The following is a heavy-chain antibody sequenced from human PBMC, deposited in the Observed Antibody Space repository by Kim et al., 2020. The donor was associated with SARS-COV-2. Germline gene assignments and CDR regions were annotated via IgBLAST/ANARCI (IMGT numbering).Heavy chain of an antibody. J-gene: IGHJ6*02. CDR3: ARVGRDGNQKKGYYYYGMDV. CDR1: GGSFSGYY. V-gene: IGHV4-34*01. CDR2: INHSGST. Sequence: SETLSLTCAVYGGSFSGYYWSWIRQPPGKGLEWIGEINHSGSTNYNPSLKSRVTISVDTSKNQFSLKLSSVTAADTAVYYCARVGRDGNQKKGYYYYGMDVWGQGTTVTVSS. D-gene: IGHD1-1*01.